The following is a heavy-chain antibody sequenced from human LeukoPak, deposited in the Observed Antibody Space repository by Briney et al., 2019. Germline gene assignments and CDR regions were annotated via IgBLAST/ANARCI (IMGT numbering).Heavy chain of an antibody. CDR1: GFTFSSYT. D-gene: IGHD3-22*01. J-gene: IGHJ5*02. CDR3: VPTMIVAS. V-gene: IGHV3-21*01. Sequence: GGSLRLSCAASGFTFSSYTMNWVRQAPGKGLEWVSFISSSGSYINYADSVKGPFTISRDNAKNSLYLQMHSPRAEDTAVYYCVPTMIVASWGQGTLVTVSS. CDR2: ISSSGSYI.